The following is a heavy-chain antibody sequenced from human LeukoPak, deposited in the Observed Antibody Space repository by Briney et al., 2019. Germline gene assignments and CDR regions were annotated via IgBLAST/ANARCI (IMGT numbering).Heavy chain of an antibody. V-gene: IGHV3-30-3*01. CDR2: ISYDGSNK. Sequence: PGGSLRLSCAASGFTFSSYAMHWVRQAPGKGLEWVAVISYDGSNKYYADSVKGRFTISRDNSKNTLYLQMNSLRAEDTAVYYCAREMRLAVAVYYYYGMDVWGQGTTVTVSS. CDR3: AREMRLAVAVYYYYGMDV. J-gene: IGHJ6*02. D-gene: IGHD6-19*01. CDR1: GFTFSSYA.